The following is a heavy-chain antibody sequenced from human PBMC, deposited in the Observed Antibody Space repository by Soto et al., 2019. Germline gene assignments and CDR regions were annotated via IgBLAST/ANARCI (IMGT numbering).Heavy chain of an antibody. Sequence: GGSLRLSCTASGFTFGDYAMSWFRQAPGKGLEWVGFIRSNAYGGTTEYAASVKGRFTISRDDSKSIAYLQMNSLKTEDTAVYYCTRSKTRATYYFDYWGQGTLVTVSS. CDR2: IRSNAYGGTT. D-gene: IGHD1-26*01. J-gene: IGHJ4*02. V-gene: IGHV3-49*03. CDR3: TRSKTRATYYFDY. CDR1: GFTFGDYA.